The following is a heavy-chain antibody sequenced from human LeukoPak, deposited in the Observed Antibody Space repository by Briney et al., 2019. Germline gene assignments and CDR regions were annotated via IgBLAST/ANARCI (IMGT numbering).Heavy chain of an antibody. V-gene: IGHV3-30*19. CDR2: IWYDGSNK. CDR1: GFTFSSYG. D-gene: IGHD3-22*01. Sequence: GGSLRLSCEASGFTFSSYGMHWVRQAPGKGLEWVAVIWYDGSNKYYADSVKGRFTISRDNSKNTLYLQMNSLRAEDTAVYYCARGDYYDSSGYYYYFDYWGQGTLVTVSS. J-gene: IGHJ4*02. CDR3: ARGDYYDSSGYYYYFDY.